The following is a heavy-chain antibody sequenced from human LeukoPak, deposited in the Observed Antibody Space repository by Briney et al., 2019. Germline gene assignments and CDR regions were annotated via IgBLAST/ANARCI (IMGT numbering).Heavy chain of an antibody. CDR2: INHSGST. V-gene: IGHV4-34*01. J-gene: IGHJ5*02. D-gene: IGHD6-13*01. Sequence: PSETLSFTCAVYGGSFSGYYWSWVRQPPGKGLEWIGEINHSGSTNYNPSLKSRVTISVDTSKNQFSLKLSSVTAADTAVYYCARLIAAAGTQGNWFDPWGQGTLVTVSS. CDR1: GGSFSGYY. CDR3: ARLIAAAGTQGNWFDP.